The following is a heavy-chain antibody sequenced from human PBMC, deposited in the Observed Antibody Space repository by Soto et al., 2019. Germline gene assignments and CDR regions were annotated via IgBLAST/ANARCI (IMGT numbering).Heavy chain of an antibody. CDR2: IYYSGST. Sequence: SETLSLTCTVSGGSISSGDYYWSWIRQPPGKGLEWIGYIYYSGSTYYNPSLKSRVTISVDTSKNPFSLKLSSVTAADTAVYYCARAMIGTSRDYYYYGMDVWGQGTTVTVSS. D-gene: IGHD2-2*01. CDR3: ARAMIGTSRDYYYYGMDV. CDR1: GGSISSGDYY. V-gene: IGHV4-30-4*01. J-gene: IGHJ6*02.